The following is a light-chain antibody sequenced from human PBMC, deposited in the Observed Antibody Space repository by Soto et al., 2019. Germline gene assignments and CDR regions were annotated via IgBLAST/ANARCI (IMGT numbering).Light chain of an antibody. CDR3: QQYGSSPPYT. CDR2: GAS. Sequence: EIVLTQSPGTLSLSPGERATLSCRASQSVSSSYLARYQQKPGQAPRLLIYGASSRATGIPDRFSGSGSGTDFTLNISRLEPEDFAVYYCQQYGSSPPYTFGQGTKLEIK. J-gene: IGKJ2*01. CDR1: QSVSSSY. V-gene: IGKV3-20*01.